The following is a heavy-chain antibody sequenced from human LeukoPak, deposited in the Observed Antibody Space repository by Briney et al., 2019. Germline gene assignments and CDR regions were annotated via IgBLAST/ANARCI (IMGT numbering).Heavy chain of an antibody. D-gene: IGHD3-22*01. V-gene: IGHV3-7*01. Sequence: GGSLRLSCAASGFTFSSYWMSWVRQAPGRGLEWVANIKQDGREKYYVDSVKGRFTISRDNAKNSLYLQMNSLRAEDTAVYYCAGDSSGYYYSGYWGQGTLVTVSS. J-gene: IGHJ4*02. CDR2: IKQDGREK. CDR1: GFTFSSYW. CDR3: AGDSSGYYYSGY.